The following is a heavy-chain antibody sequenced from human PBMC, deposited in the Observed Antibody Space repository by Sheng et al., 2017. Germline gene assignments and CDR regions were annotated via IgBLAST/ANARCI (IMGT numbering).Heavy chain of an antibody. CDR3: ARGPPRIRFLEWREKYYFDY. CDR2: INHSGST. Sequence: QVQLQQWGAGLLKPSETLSLTCAVYGGSFSGYYWSWIRQPPGKGLEWIGEINHSGSTNYNPSLKSRVTISVDTSKNQFSLKLSSVTAADTAVYYCARGPPRIRFLEWREKYYFDYWGQGTLVTVSS. V-gene: IGHV4-34*01. D-gene: IGHD3-3*01. J-gene: IGHJ4*02. CDR1: GGSFSGYY.